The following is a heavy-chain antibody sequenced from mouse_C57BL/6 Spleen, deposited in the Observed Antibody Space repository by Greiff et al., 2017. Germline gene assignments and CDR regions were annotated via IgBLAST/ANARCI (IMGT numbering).Heavy chain of an antibody. D-gene: IGHD1-1*01. Sequence: EVKLQQSGPELVKPGASVKISCKASGYSFTDYNMHWVKQSNGKSLEWIGVINPNYGTTSYNQKFKGKATLTVDQSSSTAYMQLNSLTSEDSAVYDCARVIHYYSRSSYWYFDVWGTGTTVTVSS. CDR3: ARVIHYYSRSSYWYFDV. CDR2: INPNYGTT. CDR1: GYSFTDYN. V-gene: IGHV1-39*01. J-gene: IGHJ1*03.